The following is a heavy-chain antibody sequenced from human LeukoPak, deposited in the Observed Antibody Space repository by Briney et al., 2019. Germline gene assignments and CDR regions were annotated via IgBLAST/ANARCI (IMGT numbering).Heavy chain of an antibody. V-gene: IGHV3-30*18. D-gene: IGHD2-2*01. CDR2: ISYDGSNK. CDR1: GFTFSSYG. Sequence: PGGSLRLSCAASGFTFSSYGMHWVRQAPGKGLEGVAVISYDGSNKYYADSVKGRFTISRDNSKNTLYLQMNSLRAEDTAVYYCAKALPRYCSSTSCYPQLFDYWGQGTLVTVSS. CDR3: AKALPRYCSSTSCYPQLFDY. J-gene: IGHJ4*02.